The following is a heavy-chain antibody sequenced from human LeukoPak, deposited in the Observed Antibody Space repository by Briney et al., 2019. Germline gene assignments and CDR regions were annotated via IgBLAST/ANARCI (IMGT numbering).Heavy chain of an antibody. Sequence: PGGSLRLSCAASGFTFSSYWMNWVRQAPGKGLEWVANIKPDGSDQYYVDSVKGRFTISRDNAKNSLYLQVNSLRAEDTAVYYCARENFQYWAQGTLVTVSS. CDR1: GFTFSSYW. V-gene: IGHV3-7*04. CDR3: ARENFQY. CDR2: IKPDGSDQ. J-gene: IGHJ4*02.